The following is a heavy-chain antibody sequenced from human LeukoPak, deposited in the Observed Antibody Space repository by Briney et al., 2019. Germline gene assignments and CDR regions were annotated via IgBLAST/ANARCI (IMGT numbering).Heavy chain of an antibody. CDR3: ARDLGREFGY. J-gene: IGHJ4*02. CDR2: IIPIFGTA. D-gene: IGHD1-26*01. V-gene: IGHV1-69*13. CDR1: GGTFSSYA. Sequence: GDSVKVSCQASGGTFSSYAISWVRQAPGQGLEWIGGIIPIFGTANYAQKFQGRVTITADESTSTAYMELSSLRSEDTAVYYCARDLGREFGYWGQGTLVTVSS.